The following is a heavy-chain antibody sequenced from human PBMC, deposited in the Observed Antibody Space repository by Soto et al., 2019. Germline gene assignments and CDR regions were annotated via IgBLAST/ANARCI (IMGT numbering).Heavy chain of an antibody. CDR1: GFTFSSYS. J-gene: IGHJ5*02. Sequence: EVQLVESGGGLVRPGGSLRLSCAASGFTFSSYSMNWVRQAPGKGLEWVSYISSSSSTIYYADSVRGRFTISRDNAKTSLYLQMNTLRDEDTAVYYCARDLDFWSGYLRANWFDPWGQGTLVTVSS. CDR2: ISSSSSTI. CDR3: ARDLDFWSGYLRANWFDP. V-gene: IGHV3-48*02. D-gene: IGHD3-3*01.